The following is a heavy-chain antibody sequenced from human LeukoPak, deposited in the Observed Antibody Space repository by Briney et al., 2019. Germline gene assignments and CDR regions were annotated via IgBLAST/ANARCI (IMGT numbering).Heavy chain of an antibody. D-gene: IGHD5-12*01. V-gene: IGHV3-23*01. Sequence: SGGSLRLSCAASGFTFSSYSMSWVRQAPGKGLEWVSAISGSGGSTYYADSVKGRFTISRDNSKNTLYLQMNSLRAEDTAVYYCAKDLPWLRSPRHFDYWGQGTLVTVSS. CDR1: GFTFSSYS. CDR2: ISGSGGST. J-gene: IGHJ4*02. CDR3: AKDLPWLRSPRHFDY.